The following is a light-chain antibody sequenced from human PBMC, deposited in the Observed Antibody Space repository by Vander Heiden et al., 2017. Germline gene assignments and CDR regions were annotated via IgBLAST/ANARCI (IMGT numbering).Light chain of an antibody. CDR2: GAS. V-gene: IGKV3-15*01. CDR1: QSLSSN. CDR3: QQYYNWPYT. J-gene: IGKJ2*01. Sequence: EIVMTQSPVTLSVSPGEGATLSCRASQSLSSNLAWYQQKPGQAPRLLIYGASTRATGIPARFSGSGSGTEFSHTISSLQSEDFAVYYCQQYYNWPYTFGQGTKLDIK.